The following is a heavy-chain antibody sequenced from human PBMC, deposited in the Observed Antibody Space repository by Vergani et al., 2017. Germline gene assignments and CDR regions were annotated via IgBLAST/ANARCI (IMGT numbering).Heavy chain of an antibody. CDR1: DSSIMTNPY. D-gene: IGHD3-10*01. V-gene: IGHV4-38-2*01. CDR3: ARHRGSGGFFPSSYFYGMDL. J-gene: IGHJ6*02. Sequence: QVQLQESGPGLVKPSETLTLTCDVSDSSIMTNPYWGWFRQSPGKGLEWIGCIHHSGDTHYNSSLKSRVSISIVSSSKFSLSLTSVTAADTAIYYCARHRGSGGFFPSSYFYGMDLWGHGTPVTVSS. CDR2: IHHSGDT.